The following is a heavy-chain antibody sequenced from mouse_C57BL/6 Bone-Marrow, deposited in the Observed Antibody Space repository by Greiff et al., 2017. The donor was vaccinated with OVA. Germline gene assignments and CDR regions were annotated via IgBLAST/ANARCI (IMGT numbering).Heavy chain of an antibody. V-gene: IGHV1-59*01. D-gene: IGHD1-1*01. CDR1: GYTFTNYW. CDR3: AHYGSRLYLHY. Sequence: QVQLQQPGAELVRPGTSVKLSCKASGYTFTNYWMHWVKQRPGQGIVWIGVIDPSDSYINYNQKFKGRATLTVDTSSSTAFMHLSSMPYEDSAVFYSAHYGSRLYLHYWGQGTSLTVSS. J-gene: IGHJ2*02. CDR2: IDPSDSYI.